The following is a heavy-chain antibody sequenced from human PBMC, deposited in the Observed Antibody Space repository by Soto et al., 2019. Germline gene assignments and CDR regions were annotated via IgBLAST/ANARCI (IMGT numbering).Heavy chain of an antibody. Sequence: SETLSLTCTVSGGSISSYYWSWIRQPPGKGLEWIGYIYYSGSTNYNPSLKSRVTISVDTSKNQFSLKLSSVTAADTAVYYCARDVYKWRVDFWSGYYKGGFYDAFDIWGQGTMVTVSS. CDR3: ARDVYKWRVDFWSGYYKGGFYDAFDI. CDR2: IYYSGST. CDR1: GGSISSYY. D-gene: IGHD3-3*01. J-gene: IGHJ3*02. V-gene: IGHV4-59*01.